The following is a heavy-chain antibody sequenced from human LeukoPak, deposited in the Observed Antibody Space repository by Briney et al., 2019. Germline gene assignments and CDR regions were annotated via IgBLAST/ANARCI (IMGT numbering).Heavy chain of an antibody. D-gene: IGHD1-26*01. CDR3: AKVVGATPGPFDY. V-gene: IGHV3-23*01. Sequence: GRSLRLSCAASGFTFNSYAMSWVRQAPGKGLEWVSAISGSGGSTYYADSVKGRFTISRDNSKNTLYLQMNSLRAEDTAVYYCAKVVGATPGPFDYWGQGTLVTVSS. J-gene: IGHJ4*02. CDR2: ISGSGGST. CDR1: GFTFNSYA.